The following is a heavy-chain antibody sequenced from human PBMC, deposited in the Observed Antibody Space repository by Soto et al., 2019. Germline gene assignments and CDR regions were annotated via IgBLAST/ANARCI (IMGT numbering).Heavy chain of an antibody. J-gene: IGHJ6*02. CDR3: ARALGGDYFDYGMDV. Sequence: PSETLSLTCTVSGCSISSYYWSWIRQPPGKGLEWIGYIYYSGSTNYNPSLKSRVTISVDTSKNQFSLKLSSVTAADTAVYYCARALGGDYFDYGMDVWGQGTTVTVSS. CDR2: IYYSGST. D-gene: IGHD4-17*01. V-gene: IGHV4-59*01. CDR1: GCSISSYY.